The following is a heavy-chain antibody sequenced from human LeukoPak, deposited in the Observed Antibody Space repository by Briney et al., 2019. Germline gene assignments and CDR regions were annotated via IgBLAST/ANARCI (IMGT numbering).Heavy chain of an antibody. CDR2: ISSSANTI. D-gene: IGHD3/OR15-3a*01. V-gene: IGHV3-48*01. CDR1: AFTFSSSS. Sequence: GGSLRLSCAASAFTFSSSSMNWVRQAPGKGLEWLSFISSSANTIYYADSVKGRFTISRDSAKNSLYLQMNSLRAEDTAVYYCARGFWTGVEYWGQGALVTVSS. J-gene: IGHJ4*02. CDR3: ARGFWTGVEY.